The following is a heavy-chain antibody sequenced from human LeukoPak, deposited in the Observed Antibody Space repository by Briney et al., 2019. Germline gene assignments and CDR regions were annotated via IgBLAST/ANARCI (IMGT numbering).Heavy chain of an antibody. CDR1: GFTFDDYA. CDR3: AKASPHYGDYVPDAFDI. CDR2: ISWNSGSI. V-gene: IGHV3-9*03. D-gene: IGHD4-17*01. Sequence: GGSLRLSCAASGFTFDDYAMHWVRQAPGKGLEWVSGISWNSGSIGYADSVKGRFTISRDNAKNSLYLQMNSLRAEDMALYYCAKASPHYGDYVPDAFDIWGQGTMVTVSS. J-gene: IGHJ3*02.